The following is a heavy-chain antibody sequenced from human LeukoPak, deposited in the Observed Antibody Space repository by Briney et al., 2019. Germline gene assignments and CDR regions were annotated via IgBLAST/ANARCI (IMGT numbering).Heavy chain of an antibody. Sequence: SETLSLTCTVSGGSIGSYYWSWIRQPPGKGLEWIGYINYSGTTNYNPSLKSRPTISVDKSKNQFSLKLRSVTAADTAVYYCARGSGSYDCWGQGTLVTVSS. CDR2: INYSGTT. J-gene: IGHJ4*02. V-gene: IGHV4-59*12. D-gene: IGHD3-10*01. CDR3: ARGSGSYDC. CDR1: GGSIGSYY.